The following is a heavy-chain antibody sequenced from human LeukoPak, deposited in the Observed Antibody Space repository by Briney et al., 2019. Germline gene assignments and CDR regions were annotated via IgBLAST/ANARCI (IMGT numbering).Heavy chain of an antibody. V-gene: IGHV3-23*01. Sequence: GGSLRLSCAASGFTFSSYAMSWVRQAPGKGLEWVSAISGSGGSTYYADSVKGRFTISRDNSKNTLYLQMNSLRAEDTAVYYRAKPIKNIIRSGVDYWGQGTLITVSS. CDR1: GFTFSSYA. D-gene: IGHD3-10*01. CDR3: AKPIKNIIRSGVDY. CDR2: ISGSGGST. J-gene: IGHJ4*02.